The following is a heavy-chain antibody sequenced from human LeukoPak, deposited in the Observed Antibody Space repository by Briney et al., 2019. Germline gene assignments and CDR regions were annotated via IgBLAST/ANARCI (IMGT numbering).Heavy chain of an antibody. V-gene: IGHV3-48*02. J-gene: IGHJ3*02. Sequence: PGGSLRLSCAASGFTFSSYSMNWVRQAPGKGLEWVSYISSSSSTIYYADAVKGRFTISRDNAKNSLYLQMNSLRDEDTAVYSCGRNRAQEVVFDIWGKGTMVTVSS. CDR2: ISSSSSTI. CDR3: GRNRAQEVVFDI. CDR1: GFTFSSYS. D-gene: IGHD2/OR15-2a*01.